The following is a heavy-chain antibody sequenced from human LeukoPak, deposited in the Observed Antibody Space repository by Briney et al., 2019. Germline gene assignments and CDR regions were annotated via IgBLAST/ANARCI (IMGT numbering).Heavy chain of an antibody. V-gene: IGHV3-30*02. CDR3: ARSGRFAAGYYMDV. D-gene: IGHD6-19*01. J-gene: IGHJ6*03. CDR2: IRYDGSNK. Sequence: QAGGSLRLSCAASGFTFSSYGMHWVRQAPGKGLEWVAFIRYDGSNKYYADSVKGRFTISRENAKNSLYLQMNSLRAGDTAVYYCARSGRFAAGYYMDVWGKGTTVTISS. CDR1: GFTFSSYG.